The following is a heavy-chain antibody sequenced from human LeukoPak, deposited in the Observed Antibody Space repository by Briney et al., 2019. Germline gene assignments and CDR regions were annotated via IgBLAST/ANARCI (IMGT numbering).Heavy chain of an antibody. CDR2: INPNTGDT. D-gene: IGHD2-15*01. Sequence: ASVKVSCKASGGTFSSYAISWVRHAPGQGLEWKGWINPNTGDTKYAQNFQGRVTLTRDTSITTAYMELSRLSSDDTAVYYCARDRYSYYFYHWGQGTLVTVSS. V-gene: IGHV1-2*02. CDR1: GGTFSSYA. CDR3: ARDRYSYYFYH. J-gene: IGHJ4*02.